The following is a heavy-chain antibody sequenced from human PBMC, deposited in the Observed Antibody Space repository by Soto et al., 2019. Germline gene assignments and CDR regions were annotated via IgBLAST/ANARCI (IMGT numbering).Heavy chain of an antibody. CDR2: ISYDGSNK. V-gene: IGHV3-30*18. D-gene: IGHD3-22*01. Sequence: QVQLVESGGGVVQPGRSLRLSCAASGFTFSSYGMHWVRQAPGKGLEWVAVISYDGSNKYYADSVKGRFTISRDNSKNTLYLQMHSLRAEDTAVYYCAKDQYYDDSSGYYPGAFDYWGQGTLVTVSS. CDR3: AKDQYYDDSSGYYPGAFDY. J-gene: IGHJ4*02. CDR1: GFTFSSYG.